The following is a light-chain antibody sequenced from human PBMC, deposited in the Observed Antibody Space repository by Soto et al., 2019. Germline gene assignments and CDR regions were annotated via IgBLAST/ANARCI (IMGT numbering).Light chain of an antibody. CDR3: SSYSGTNNYV. J-gene: IGLJ1*01. V-gene: IGLV2-8*01. CDR1: SSDVGGYNF. Sequence: QSVLTQPPSASGSPGQSVTISCTGTSSDVGGYNFVSWYQQHPGKAPKLIIYEVTKRPSGVPDRFSGSKSGNTASLTVSGLQAEDEAAYYCSSYSGTNNYVFRTGTKVTVL. CDR2: EVT.